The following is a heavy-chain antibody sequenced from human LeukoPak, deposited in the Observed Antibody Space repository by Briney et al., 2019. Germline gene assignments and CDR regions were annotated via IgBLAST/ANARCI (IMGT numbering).Heavy chain of an antibody. V-gene: IGHV4-39*01. CDR1: GGSISSSSYY. CDR3: ARTPWDIVVVPHYYYYMDV. J-gene: IGHJ6*03. CDR2: IYYSGST. Sequence: PSETLSLTCTVSGGSISSSSYYWGWIRQPPGEGLEWIGSIYYSGSTYYNPSLKSRVTISVDTSKNQFSLKLSSVTAADTAVYYCARTPWDIVVVPHYYYYMDVWGKGTTVTVSS. D-gene: IGHD2-2*01.